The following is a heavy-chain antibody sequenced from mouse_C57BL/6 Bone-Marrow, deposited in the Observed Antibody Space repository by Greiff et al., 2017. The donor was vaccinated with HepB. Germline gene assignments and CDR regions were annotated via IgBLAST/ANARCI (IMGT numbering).Heavy chain of an antibody. J-gene: IGHJ2*01. V-gene: IGHV5-6*01. Sequence: EVKLMESGGDLVKPGGSLKLSCAASGFTFSSYGMSWVRQTTDKRLVWVATISSGGSYTYYPDSVKGRFTISRDNAKNTLYLQMSSLKAEDTAMYYCASPDGSYDYWGQGTTLTVSS. CDR3: ASPDGSYDY. CDR2: ISSGGSYT. CDR1: GFTFSSYG. D-gene: IGHD2-3*01.